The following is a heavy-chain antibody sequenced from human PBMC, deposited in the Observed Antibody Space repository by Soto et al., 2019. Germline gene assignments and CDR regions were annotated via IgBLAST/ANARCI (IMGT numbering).Heavy chain of an antibody. V-gene: IGHV3-30*18. CDR2: ISYDGRNK. D-gene: IGHD6-13*01. J-gene: IGHJ6*02. CDR1: GFTFSSYG. CDR3: AKIVHSRSKDYYYNGMDL. Sequence: QVQLVESGGGVVLPGRSLRLSCAASGFTFSSYGMHWVRQAPGKGLEWVAVISYDGRNKYDADSVKGRFTISRDNSNNTLYLEMNSLRAEDTAVFYCAKIVHSRSKDYYYNGMDLWGQGTTVTVSS.